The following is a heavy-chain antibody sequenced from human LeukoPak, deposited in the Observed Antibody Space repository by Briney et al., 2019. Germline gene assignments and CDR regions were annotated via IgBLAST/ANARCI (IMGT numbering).Heavy chain of an antibody. V-gene: IGHV3-74*01. D-gene: IGHD2-2*01. CDR2: INSDASDT. CDR3: ARICSSTDCLIPD. Sequence: GGSLKLSCAASGFTFSRHWMHWVRQAPGKGLVWISRINSDASDTNYADFVKGRFTISRDNAKNTVYLQINSLRDEDTAVYYCARICSSTDCLIPDWGQGTLVTVSS. J-gene: IGHJ4*02. CDR1: GFTFSRHW.